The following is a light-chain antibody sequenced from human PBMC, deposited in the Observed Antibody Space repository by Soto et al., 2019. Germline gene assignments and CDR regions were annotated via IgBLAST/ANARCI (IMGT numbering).Light chain of an antibody. CDR3: QQSFSNLWT. J-gene: IGKJ1*01. V-gene: IGKV1-39*01. CDR1: QSISSY. Sequence: GDRVTITCRASQSISSYLNWYQQKPGKAPKILIYAASSLQSGVPSRFSGSGSGTDFALTINTLQPEDFATYYCQQSFSNLWTFGQGTKVDIK. CDR2: AAS.